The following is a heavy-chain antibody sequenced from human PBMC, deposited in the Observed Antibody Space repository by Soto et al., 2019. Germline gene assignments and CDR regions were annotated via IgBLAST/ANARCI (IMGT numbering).Heavy chain of an antibody. D-gene: IGHD1-20*01. CDR3: ARITGRHLDY. V-gene: IGHV4-39*01. CDR1: SGSISVTNVF. J-gene: IGHJ4*02. CDR2: IDYSGTA. Sequence: KPSETLSLTCTVSSGSISVTNVFWGWVRRPPGKGLEWIGNIDYSGTAYFSPSLATRVTFHVDTSKNQFSLTLYSVTAADTAVYYCARITGRHLDYWGQGILVTVSS.